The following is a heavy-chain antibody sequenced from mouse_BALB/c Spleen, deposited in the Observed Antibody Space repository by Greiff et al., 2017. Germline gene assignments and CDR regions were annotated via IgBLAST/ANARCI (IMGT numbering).Heavy chain of an antibody. CDR2: ISSGGSYT. CDR1: GFTFSSYG. D-gene: IGHD2-4*01. V-gene: IGHV5-6*01. CDR3: ARGGGLRRYYAMDY. J-gene: IGHJ4*01. Sequence: EVHLVESGGDLVKPGGSLKLSCAASGFTFSSYGMSWVRQTPDKRLEWVATISSGGSYTYYPDSVKGRFTISRDNAKNTLYLQMSSLKSEDTAMYYCARGGGLRRYYAMDYWGQGTSVTVSS.